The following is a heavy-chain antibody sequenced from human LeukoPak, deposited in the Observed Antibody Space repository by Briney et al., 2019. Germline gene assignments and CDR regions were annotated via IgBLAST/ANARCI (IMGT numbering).Heavy chain of an antibody. CDR3: ATDFYDST. CDR2: IRSNSDGGTI. Sequence: GGSLRLSCAASGFTFRNYVIHWVRQAPGKGLEWVGRIRSNSDGGTIDYAAPVKGRFTLSRDGSKTTLYLQMNSLQTEDTAVYYCATDFYDSTWGQGTLVTVSS. V-gene: IGHV3-15*07. CDR1: GFTFRNYV. D-gene: IGHD3-22*01. J-gene: IGHJ5*02.